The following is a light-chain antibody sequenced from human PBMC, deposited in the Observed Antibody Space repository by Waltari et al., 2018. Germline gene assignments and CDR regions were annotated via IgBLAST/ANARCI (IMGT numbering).Light chain of an antibody. J-gene: IGLJ2*01. CDR1: HIGNKI. Sequence: SYVVTQPPSVSVAPGQTARITCGGNHIGNKIEPWYQQKPGQAPVLVVYDVRDRPPGIPERFSGSKSANTATLTITGVVAGDEADYYCQVWDTSTDHVVFGGGTKLTVL. CDR2: DVR. CDR3: QVWDTSTDHVV. V-gene: IGLV3-21*02.